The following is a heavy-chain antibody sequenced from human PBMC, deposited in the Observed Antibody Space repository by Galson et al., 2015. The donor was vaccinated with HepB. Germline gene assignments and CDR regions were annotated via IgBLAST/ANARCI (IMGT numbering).Heavy chain of an antibody. CDR1: GFTFSTYT. CDR2: ISGDGSNT. Sequence: SLRLSCAASGFTFSTYTMHWLRQAPGKGLEWVAVISGDGSNTKYPDAVTGRFTISRDNSKNTLYLQMNSLRPEDTAVFYCAREMYYDHVWGNYRYPEAFDYGGQGTLGTVSS. D-gene: IGHD3-16*02. J-gene: IGHJ4*02. CDR3: AREMYYDHVWGNYRYPEAFDY. V-gene: IGHV3-30*04.